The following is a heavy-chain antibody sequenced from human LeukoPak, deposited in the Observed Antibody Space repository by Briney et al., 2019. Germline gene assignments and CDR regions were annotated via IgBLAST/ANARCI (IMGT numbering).Heavy chain of an antibody. CDR2: INWSGVTT. D-gene: IGHD3-3*01. CDR3: ANGFNFWSGHYSLPSPIDQ. Sequence: GGSLRLSCEVSGVTSEESGMSWVRQAPGKGLEWVSSINWSGVTTYYADAVKGRFTISRDKAKNSLYPQMDSLRAEDTAFYYCANGFNFWSGHYSLPSPIDQWGQGTLVTVSS. V-gene: IGHV3-20*04. J-gene: IGHJ4*02. CDR1: GVTSEESG.